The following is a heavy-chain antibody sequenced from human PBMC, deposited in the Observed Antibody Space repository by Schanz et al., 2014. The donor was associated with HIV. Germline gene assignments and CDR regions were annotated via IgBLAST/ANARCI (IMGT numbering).Heavy chain of an antibody. D-gene: IGHD3-16*01. CDR2: IYYSESS. CDR1: GGSISRGYYY. Sequence: QVQLQESGPGLVKPSQTLSLTCTVSGGSISRGYYYWNWIRPHPGKELEWIGSIYYSESSYKNPSLERRVNTSVDSEKTLFPQKLSAVTAADTAVYCAARAYGGHDLGFDPGGEGVLVTVTS. V-gene: IGHV4-31*03. J-gene: IGHJ5*02. CDR3: ARAYGGHDLGFDP.